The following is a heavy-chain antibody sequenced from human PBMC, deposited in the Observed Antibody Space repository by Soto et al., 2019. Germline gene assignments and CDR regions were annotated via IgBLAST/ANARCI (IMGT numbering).Heavy chain of an antibody. J-gene: IGHJ4*02. D-gene: IGHD5-12*01. CDR2: ISYDGINK. CDR1: GFTFSSYG. Sequence: QVQLVESGGGVVQPGRSLRLSCAASGFTFSSYGMHWVRQATGKGLERGAVISYDGINKYYADSVKGRFTISRDNSKNTLYLQMNSLRAEDTAVYYCAKGPRVEEMATMGLDYWGQGTLVTVSS. V-gene: IGHV3-30*18. CDR3: AKGPRVEEMATMGLDY.